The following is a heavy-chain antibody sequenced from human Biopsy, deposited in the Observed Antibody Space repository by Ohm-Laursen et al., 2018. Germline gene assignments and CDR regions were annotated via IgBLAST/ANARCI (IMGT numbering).Heavy chain of an antibody. CDR3: ARTSIMDV. V-gene: IGHV1-69*04. CDR2: SIPMLGIA. CDR1: GGSSSNSG. D-gene: IGHD2/OR15-2a*01. J-gene: IGHJ6*02. Sequence: SSVKVSCKASGGSSSNSGITWVRQAPGQGLEWMGRSIPMLGIANYAQKFQDRLTITSDKFTRTAYMGLSSLRSEDTAVYYCARTSIMDVWGQGTTVTVSS.